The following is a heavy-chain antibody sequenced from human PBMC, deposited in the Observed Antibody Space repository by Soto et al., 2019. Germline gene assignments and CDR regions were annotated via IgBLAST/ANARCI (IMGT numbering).Heavy chain of an antibody. Sequence: QVQLQESGPGLVKPSGTLSLTCAVSSGSISSSNWWSWVRQPPGKGLEWIGEIYHSGSTNYNPSLESRVTISVDKSKNQFSLKLSSVTAADTAVYNCARDPALWFAEHNYFDYWGQGTLVTVSS. V-gene: IGHV4-4*02. CDR1: SGSISSSNW. D-gene: IGHD3-10*01. CDR2: IYHSGST. J-gene: IGHJ4*02. CDR3: ARDPALWFAEHNYFDY.